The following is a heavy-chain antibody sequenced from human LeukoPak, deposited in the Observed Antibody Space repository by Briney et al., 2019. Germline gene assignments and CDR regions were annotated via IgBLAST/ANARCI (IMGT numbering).Heavy chain of an antibody. CDR3: ASAGYSDAFDI. CDR2: IYTGGST. V-gene: IGHV4-61*02. CDR1: GGSISSGSYY. Sequence: SETLSLTCTVSGGSISSGSYYWSWIRQPAGKGLEWIGRIYTGGSTNYNPSLKSRVTISVDTSKNQFSLKLSSVTAADTAVYYCASAGYSDAFDIWGQGTMVTVSS. J-gene: IGHJ3*02. D-gene: IGHD5-18*01.